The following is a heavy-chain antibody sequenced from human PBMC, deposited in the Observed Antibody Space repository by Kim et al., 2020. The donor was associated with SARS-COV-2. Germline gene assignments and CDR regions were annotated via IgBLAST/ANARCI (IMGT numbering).Heavy chain of an antibody. D-gene: IGHD3-3*01. CDR1: GFTFSDYG. Sequence: GGSLRLSCGASGFTFSDYGMNWVRQSPGKGLEWVSFISGSGKTTHYADSAKGRFTISRDNAKNSLYLQLNTLRAEDTAVYYCTRDRQMTRAIFPYFYGMDVWGQGTTVIVSS. V-gene: IGHV3-48*03. CDR3: TRDRQMTRAIFPYFYGMDV. CDR2: ISGSGKTT. J-gene: IGHJ6*02.